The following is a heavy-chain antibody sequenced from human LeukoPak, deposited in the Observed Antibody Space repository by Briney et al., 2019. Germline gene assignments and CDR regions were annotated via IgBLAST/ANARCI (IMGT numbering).Heavy chain of an antibody. D-gene: IGHD6-13*01. Sequence: GGSLRLSCAASGFTFDDYGMSWVRQAPGKGLEWVSGINWNGGSTGYADSVKGRFTISRDNAKNSLYLQMNSLRAEDTALYYCARDQGSSWYYGWFDPWGEGTLVTVSS. V-gene: IGHV3-20*04. CDR3: ARDQGSSWYYGWFDP. J-gene: IGHJ5*02. CDR1: GFTFDDYG. CDR2: INWNGGST.